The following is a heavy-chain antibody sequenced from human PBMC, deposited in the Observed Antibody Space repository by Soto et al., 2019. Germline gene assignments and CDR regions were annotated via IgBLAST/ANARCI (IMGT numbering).Heavy chain of an antibody. J-gene: IGHJ3*02. CDR2: ISSSSSNI. D-gene: IGHD5-18*01. Sequence: EVQLMESGGGLVQPGGSLRLSCAASGFTFSGYSMNWVRQAPGKGLEWVSYISSSSSNIYYADSVKGRFTISRDNAKNSLYLQMNSLRDEDTAVYYCARDWYSNALAPDAFDIWGQGTMVTVSS. CDR1: GFTFSGYS. CDR3: ARDWYSNALAPDAFDI. V-gene: IGHV3-48*02.